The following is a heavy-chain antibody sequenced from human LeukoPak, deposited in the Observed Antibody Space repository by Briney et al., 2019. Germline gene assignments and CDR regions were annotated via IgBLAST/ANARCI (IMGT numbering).Heavy chain of an antibody. CDR1: GFTFEDYA. J-gene: IGHJ4*02. D-gene: IGHD3-10*01. V-gene: IGHV3-9*01. CDR3: AKDFWSYGSGSFFDY. Sequence: GGSLRLSCAASGFTFEDYAMHWVRQGPGKGLEWVSSISWNSGTIVYGDSVKGRFTISRDNVKNSLYLQMNSLRAEDTALYYCAKDFWSYGSGSFFDYWGQGTMVTVSS. CDR2: ISWNSGTI.